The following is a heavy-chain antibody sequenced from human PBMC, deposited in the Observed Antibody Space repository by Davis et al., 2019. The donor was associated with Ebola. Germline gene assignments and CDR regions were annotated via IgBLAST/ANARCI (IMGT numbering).Heavy chain of an antibody. CDR3: ARGDIVTDQVEYFDY. CDR2: FDPEDGET. V-gene: IGHV1-24*01. J-gene: IGHJ4*02. D-gene: IGHD5-12*01. CDR1: EYTLTELP. Sequence: AASVKVSCKVYEYTLTELPMHWVRQAPGKGLEWMGGFDPEDGETIYAQKFQGRVTMTEDTSTDTAYMELRSLRSEDTAVYYCARGDIVTDQVEYFDYWGQGTLVTVSS.